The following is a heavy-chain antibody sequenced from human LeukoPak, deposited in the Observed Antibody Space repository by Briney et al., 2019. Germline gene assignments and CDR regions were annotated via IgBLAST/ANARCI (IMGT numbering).Heavy chain of an antibody. CDR3: VSPRGFSYGYFDY. V-gene: IGHV4-39*01. Sequence: KPSETLSLTCTVSGGSISSSSAYWGWIRQPLGKGLEWIGSIYYSKNTYYNPSLKSRVTISADTSKNQFSLTLGSVSATDTAVYYCVSPRGFSYGYFDYWGQGTLVPVSS. CDR1: GGSISSSSAY. D-gene: IGHD5-18*01. CDR2: IYYSKNT. J-gene: IGHJ4*02.